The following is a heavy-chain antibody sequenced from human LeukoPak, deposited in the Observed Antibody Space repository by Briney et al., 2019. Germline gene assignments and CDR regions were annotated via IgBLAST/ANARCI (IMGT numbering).Heavy chain of an antibody. V-gene: IGHV3-33*01. CDR3: ARVTYYYDSSGYSHNAFDI. Sequence: PGRSLRLSCAASGFTFSSYGMHWVRQAPGKGLEWVAVIWYDGSNKYYADSVKGRFTISRDNSKNTLYLQMNSLRAEDTAVYYCARVTYYYDSSGYSHNAFDIWGQGTMVTVSS. CDR1: GFTFSSYG. CDR2: IWYDGSNK. D-gene: IGHD3-22*01. J-gene: IGHJ3*02.